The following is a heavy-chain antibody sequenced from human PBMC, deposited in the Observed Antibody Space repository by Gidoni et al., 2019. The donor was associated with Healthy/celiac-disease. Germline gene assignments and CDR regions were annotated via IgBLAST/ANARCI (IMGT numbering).Heavy chain of an antibody. V-gene: IGHV3-30*03. J-gene: IGHJ4*02. Sequence: QVQLVASGGGVVQTGRSLRLYCAASGFTFRNYDMHWVRQAPGKGLEWVAVVSYDRSKKYYEDSVKGRFTISRDNSKNTLYLQMNSLRAEDTAVYYCVTAADYWGQGTLVTVSS. CDR1: GFTFRNYD. CDR2: VSYDRSKK. CDR3: VTAADY.